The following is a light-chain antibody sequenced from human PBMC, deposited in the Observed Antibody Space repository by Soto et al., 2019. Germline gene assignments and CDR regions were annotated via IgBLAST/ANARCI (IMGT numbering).Light chain of an antibody. V-gene: IGKV3-11*01. J-gene: IGKJ4*01. CDR1: QSVSSY. CDR2: DAS. Sequence: DIVLGQSTATLTLSSGKRSRLCCRASQSVSSYLAWYQQKPGQAPRLLIYDASNRATGIPARFSGSGSGTDFTLTISSLQPEDFATYYCQQLNSYPLTFGGGTKVDIK. CDR3: QQLNSYPLT.